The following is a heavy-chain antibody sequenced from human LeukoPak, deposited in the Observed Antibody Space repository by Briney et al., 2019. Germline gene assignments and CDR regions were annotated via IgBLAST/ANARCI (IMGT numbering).Heavy chain of an antibody. CDR1: GGSISSYY. D-gene: IGHD3-10*01. J-gene: IGHJ4*02. CDR2: IYYSGST. V-gene: IGHV4-59*12. CDR3: ARGPLYYYGSGSYV. Sequence: PSETLSLTCTVSGGSISSYYWSWIRQPPGKGLEWIGYIYYSGSTNYNPSLKSRVTISVDTSKNQFSLKLSSVTAADTAVYYCARGPLYYYGSGSYVWGQGTLVTVSS.